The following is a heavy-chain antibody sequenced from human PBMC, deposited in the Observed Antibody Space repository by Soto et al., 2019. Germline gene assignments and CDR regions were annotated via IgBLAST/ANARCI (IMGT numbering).Heavy chain of an antibody. J-gene: IGHJ4*02. D-gene: IGHD6-19*01. CDR2: ISSSGSTI. CDR1: GFTFSSYE. CDR3: ARGQYGSGGGYFDY. Sequence: EVQLVESGGGLVQPGGSLRLSCAASGFTFSSYEMNWVRQAPGKGLEWVSYISSSGSTIYYADSVKGRFTISRDNAKNTLYLQRNSLRAEDTAVYYCARGQYGSGGGYFDYWGQETLVTVSS. V-gene: IGHV3-48*03.